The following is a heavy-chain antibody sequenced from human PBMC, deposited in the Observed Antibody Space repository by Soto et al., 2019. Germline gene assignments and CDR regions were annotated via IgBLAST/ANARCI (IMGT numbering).Heavy chain of an antibody. CDR2: INPNTGGT. CDR1: GYTFTDDY. D-gene: IGHD3-3*01. CDR3: ARDGDFWNVYSPKGRFTGFDY. Sequence: ASVKVSCKASGYTFTDDYIHWVRQSPGQGLEWMARINPNTGGTNSAQKFQGTVTMTTDSSISIAYMERSRLRSDDTAVYYCARDGDFWNVYSPKGRFTGFDYWGRGTQVTVSS. J-gene: IGHJ4*02. V-gene: IGHV1-2*06.